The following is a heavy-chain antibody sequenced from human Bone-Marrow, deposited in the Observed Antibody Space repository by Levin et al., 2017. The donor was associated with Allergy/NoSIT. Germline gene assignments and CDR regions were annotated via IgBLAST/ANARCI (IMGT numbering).Heavy chain of an antibody. CDR3: ARPGFHSGSYGTFYY. CDR1: GGSFSGYY. CDR2: INHSGST. Sequence: PSETLSLTCAVYGGSFSGYYWSWIRQPPGKGLEWIGEINHSGSTNYNPCLKSRVTISVDTSKNQFSLKLSSVTAADTAVYYCARPGFHSGSYGTFYYWGQGTLVTVSS. V-gene: IGHV4-34*01. D-gene: IGHD1-26*01. J-gene: IGHJ4*02.